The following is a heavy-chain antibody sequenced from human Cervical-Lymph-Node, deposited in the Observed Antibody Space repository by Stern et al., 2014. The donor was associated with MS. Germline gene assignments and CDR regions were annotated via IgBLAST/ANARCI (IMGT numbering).Heavy chain of an antibody. D-gene: IGHD6-6*01. V-gene: IGHV1-8*01. Sequence: QVQLVQSGAEVKKPGASVKVSCKASGYTFTSYDINWVRQATGQGLEWMGWMNPNSGNTGYAQKFQGRVTMTRNTSISTAYMELSSLRSEDTAVYYCVANIAARVRIFLPASDYWGQGTLVTVSS. CDR2: MNPNSGNT. CDR1: GYTFTSYD. J-gene: IGHJ4*02. CDR3: VANIAARVRIFLPASDY.